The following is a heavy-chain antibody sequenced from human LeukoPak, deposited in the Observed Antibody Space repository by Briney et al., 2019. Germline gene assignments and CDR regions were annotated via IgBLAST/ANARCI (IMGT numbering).Heavy chain of an antibody. CDR1: GYTFTSYG. J-gene: IGHJ4*03. V-gene: IGHV1-18*01. Sequence: EASVKVSFKASGYTFTSYGISWVRQXPGQGXEWMGWISAYNGNTNYAQKLQGRVTMTTDTSTSTAYMELRSLRSDDTAVYYCARISGGDYPLEAGYFDYWGQGTLVTVSS. D-gene: IGHD2-21*02. CDR3: ARISGGDYPLEAGYFDY. CDR2: ISAYNGNT.